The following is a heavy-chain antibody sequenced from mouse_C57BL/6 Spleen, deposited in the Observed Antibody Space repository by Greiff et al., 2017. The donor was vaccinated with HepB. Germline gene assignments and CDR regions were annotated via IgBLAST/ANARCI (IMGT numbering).Heavy chain of an antibody. CDR3: ARNYGSSYQYYFDY. Sequence: EVQVVESGGGLVKPGGSLKLSCAASGFTFSSYAMSWVRQTPEKRLEWVATISDGGSYTYYPDNVKGRFTISRDNAKNNLYLQMSHLKSKDTAMYYCARNYGSSYQYYFDYWGQGTTLTVSS. CDR1: GFTFSSYA. V-gene: IGHV5-4*01. J-gene: IGHJ2*01. CDR2: ISDGGSYT. D-gene: IGHD1-1*01.